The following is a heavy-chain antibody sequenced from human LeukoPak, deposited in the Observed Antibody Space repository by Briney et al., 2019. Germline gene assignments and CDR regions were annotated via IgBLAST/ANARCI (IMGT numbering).Heavy chain of an antibody. V-gene: IGHV4-59*08. J-gene: IGHJ4*02. CDR1: GGSISSYY. CDR2: IYYSGST. Sequence: SETLSLTCTVSGGSISSYYWSWIRQPPGKGLEWIGYIYYSGSTNYNPSLKSRVTISLATSKNQFSLKLSSVTAADTAVYYCARTWAHPTYYFDYWGQGTLVTVSS. CDR3: ARTWAHPTYYFDY.